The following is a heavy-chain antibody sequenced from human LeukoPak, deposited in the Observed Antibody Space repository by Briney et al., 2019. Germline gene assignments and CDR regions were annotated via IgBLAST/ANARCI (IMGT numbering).Heavy chain of an antibody. V-gene: IGHV4-31*03. Sequence: SQTLSLTCTVSGGSISSGGYYWSWICQHPGKGLEWIGYIYYSGSTYYNPSLKSRVTISVDTSKNQFSLKLSSVTAADTAVYYCAVARLAKIRYFDYWGQGTLVTVSS. D-gene: IGHD5-24*01. CDR1: GGSISSGGYY. J-gene: IGHJ4*02. CDR2: IYYSGST. CDR3: AVARLAKIRYFDY.